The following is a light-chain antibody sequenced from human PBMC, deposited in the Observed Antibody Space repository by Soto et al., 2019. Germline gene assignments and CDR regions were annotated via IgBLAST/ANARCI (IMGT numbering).Light chain of an antibody. Sequence: DIQMTQSPSSLSASVGDRATITCRASQGISNYLAWYQQKPGKVPKLLIYAASTLQSGVPSRFSGSGSGTDFTLTISRLQPEDVATYYCQKYNSAPRITFGQGTRLEIK. CDR1: QGISNY. CDR3: QKYNSAPRIT. V-gene: IGKV1-27*01. J-gene: IGKJ5*01. CDR2: AAS.